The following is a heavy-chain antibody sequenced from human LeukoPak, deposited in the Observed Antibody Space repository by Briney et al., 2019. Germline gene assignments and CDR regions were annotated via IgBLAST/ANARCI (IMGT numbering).Heavy chain of an antibody. Sequence: GGSLRLSCAASGFTFSDYYMSWIRQAPWKGLEWVSYISSSGSTIDYADSVKGRLTISRDNAKNSLYLQMNSLRAEDTAVYYCARTYYYGSGGYYYWGQGTLVTVSS. CDR3: ARTYYYGSGGYYY. J-gene: IGHJ4*02. CDR2: ISSSGSTI. CDR1: GFTFSDYY. V-gene: IGHV3-11*04. D-gene: IGHD3-22*01.